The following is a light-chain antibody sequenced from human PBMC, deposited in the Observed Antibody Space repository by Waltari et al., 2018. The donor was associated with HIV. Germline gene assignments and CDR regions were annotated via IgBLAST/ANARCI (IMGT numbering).Light chain of an antibody. CDR2: AAS. V-gene: IGKV1-39*01. Sequence: DIQMTQSPSSLSASLGDRIVITCRASHNIITYVNWYQQKPGRAPDLLIYAASTLRSGVPSRFSGRGSGTDFTLTIGSLQPDDFATYYCQQSYRSLTFGPGTKVDV. J-gene: IGKJ3*01. CDR1: HNIITY. CDR3: QQSYRSLT.